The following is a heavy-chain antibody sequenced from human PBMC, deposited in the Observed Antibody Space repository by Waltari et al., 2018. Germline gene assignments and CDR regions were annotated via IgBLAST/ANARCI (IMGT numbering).Heavy chain of an antibody. CDR2: MNSGGDTT. CDR1: GYTFTSYY. J-gene: IGHJ4*02. Sequence: QVQLVQSGAELKKPGASVKLSCKASGYTFTSYYTQWVRQATGQGLEWTGVMNSGGDTTIYAQKFQGRVTMTRDTSTSTVYMELSSLRSEDTAVYYCARLGITMTPDYWGQGTLVTVSS. CDR3: ARLGITMTPDY. V-gene: IGHV1-46*01.